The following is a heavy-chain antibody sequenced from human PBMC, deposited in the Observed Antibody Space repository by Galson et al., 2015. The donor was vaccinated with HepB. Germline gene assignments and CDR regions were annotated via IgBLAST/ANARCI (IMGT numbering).Heavy chain of an antibody. J-gene: IGHJ4*02. V-gene: IGHV5-51*01. CDR2: IYPGDSDT. CDR3: ARQPEGDYYDSSGAIDY. CDR1: GYSFTSYW. Sequence: KVSCKASGYSFTSYWIGWVRQMPGKGLEWMGIIYPGDSDTRYSPSFQGQVTISADKSISTAYLQWSSLKASDTAMYYCARQPEGDYYDSSGAIDYWGQGTLVTVSS. D-gene: IGHD3-22*01.